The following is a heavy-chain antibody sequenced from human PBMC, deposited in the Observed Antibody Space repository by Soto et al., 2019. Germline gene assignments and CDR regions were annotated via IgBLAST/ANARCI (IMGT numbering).Heavy chain of an antibody. CDR2: IYFPGAT. J-gene: IGHJ4*02. Sequence: QVQLQESGPGLVKPSQTLSLTCNVSGGSISSGTSYWTWNRQRPGEGLEWIGHIYFPGATYSNPSLRSRLTMSVDTSKNQFSLKLTSVTAADTATYYCASIPRRGYSYGIDYWGQGTLVTVSS. D-gene: IGHD2-15*01. CDR3: ASIPRRGYSYGIDY. CDR1: GGSISSGTSY. V-gene: IGHV4-31*03.